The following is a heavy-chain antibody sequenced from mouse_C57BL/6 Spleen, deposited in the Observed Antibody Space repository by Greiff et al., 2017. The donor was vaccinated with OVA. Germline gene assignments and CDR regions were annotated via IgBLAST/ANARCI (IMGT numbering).Heavy chain of an antibody. Sequence: QQSCKASGYTFTSYWMQWVKQRPGQGLEWIGEIDPSDSYTNYNQKFKGKATLTVDTSSSTAYMQLSSLTSEDSAVYYCATVVATRYFDVWGTGTTVTVSS. D-gene: IGHD1-1*01. CDR2: IDPSDSYT. CDR1: GYTFTSYW. CDR3: ATVVATRYFDV. J-gene: IGHJ1*03. V-gene: IGHV1-50*01.